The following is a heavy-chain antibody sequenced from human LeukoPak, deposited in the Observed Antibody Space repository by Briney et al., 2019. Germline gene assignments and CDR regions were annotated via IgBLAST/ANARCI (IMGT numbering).Heavy chain of an antibody. D-gene: IGHD3-10*01. V-gene: IGHV3-48*03. CDR1: GFTFSSYE. Sequence: PGGSLRLSCAASGFTFSSYEMKWVRQAPGKGLEWVSYISSGGSTTYYADSVKGRFTISRDNAKNSLYLQMNSLRAEDTAVYYCARDHPYGSGSYYDEKGPQYGMDVWGQGTTVTVSS. CDR2: ISSGGSTT. CDR3: ARDHPYGSGSYYDEKGPQYGMDV. J-gene: IGHJ6*02.